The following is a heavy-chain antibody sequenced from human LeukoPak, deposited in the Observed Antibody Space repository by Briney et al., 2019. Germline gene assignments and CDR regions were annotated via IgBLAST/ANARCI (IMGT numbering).Heavy chain of an antibody. CDR2: IYYSGST. V-gene: IGHV4-39*07. CDR3: ARGQTEDILTGYRDYYFDY. J-gene: IGHJ4*02. CDR1: GGSIRSSSYH. Sequence: SETLSLTCTVSGGSIRSSSYHWGWIRQPPGKGLEWIGSIYYSGSTYDNPPLNSRVTISVDTSKKQFSLKVSSVTAADTAVYYCARGQTEDILTGYRDYYFDYWGQGTLVTVSS. D-gene: IGHD3-9*01.